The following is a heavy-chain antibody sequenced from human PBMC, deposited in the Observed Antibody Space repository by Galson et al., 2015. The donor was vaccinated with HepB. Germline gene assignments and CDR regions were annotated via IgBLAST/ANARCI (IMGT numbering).Heavy chain of an antibody. CDR3: ARDLGPSMYWFDP. D-gene: IGHD2-8*01. Sequence: ETLSLTCTVSDDSISGSTSYWAWLRQPPGKGLQWIGSIYHSGNSFYNPSLQSRVTISVDTTRNQFSLRLTSVTAADTAVYYCARDLGPSMYWFDPWGKGALVTVSS. J-gene: IGHJ5*02. CDR1: DDSISGSTSY. CDR2: IYHSGNS. V-gene: IGHV4-39*07.